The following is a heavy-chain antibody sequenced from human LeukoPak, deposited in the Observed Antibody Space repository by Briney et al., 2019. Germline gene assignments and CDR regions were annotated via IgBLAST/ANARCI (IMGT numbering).Heavy chain of an antibody. CDR1: GFXFSSYS. D-gene: IGHD3-22*01. CDR3: ARDGKLLLYY. CDR2: ISSSSSYI. Sequence: GGSLRLSCAASGFXFSSYSINWVRQAPGKGLEWVSSISSSSSYIYYADSVEGRFTISRDNAKNSLYLQMNSLRAEDTAVYYCARDGKLLLYYWGQGTLVTVSS. V-gene: IGHV3-21*01. J-gene: IGHJ4*02.